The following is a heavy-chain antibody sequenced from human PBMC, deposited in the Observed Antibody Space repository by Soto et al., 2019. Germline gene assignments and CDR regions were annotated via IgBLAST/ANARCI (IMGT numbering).Heavy chain of an antibody. CDR3: ANVLSSAQLGHDAFDI. Sequence: GGSLRLSCAASGFTFSSYGMHWVRQAPGKGLEWVANIKQDGREKYYVDSVKGRFTISRDNAKNSLYLQMNSLRAEDTAVYYCANVLSSAQLGHDAFDIWGQGTMVTVSS. CDR2: IKQDGREK. V-gene: IGHV3-7*01. CDR1: GFTFSSYG. J-gene: IGHJ3*02. D-gene: IGHD1-1*01.